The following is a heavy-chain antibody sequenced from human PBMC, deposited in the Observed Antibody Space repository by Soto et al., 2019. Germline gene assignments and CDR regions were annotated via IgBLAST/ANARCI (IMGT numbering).Heavy chain of an antibody. V-gene: IGHV4-61*01. CDR3: ARARYYYDSREMDY. CDR1: VGSVSSGSYY. Sequence: PSETLSLTCTFSVGSVSSGSYYWSWIRQPPGKGLEWIGYIYYSGSTNYNPSLKSRVTISVDTSKNQFSLKLSSVTAADTAVYSCARARYYYDSREMDYWGQGTLSPSPQ. CDR2: IYYSGST. D-gene: IGHD3-22*01. J-gene: IGHJ4*02.